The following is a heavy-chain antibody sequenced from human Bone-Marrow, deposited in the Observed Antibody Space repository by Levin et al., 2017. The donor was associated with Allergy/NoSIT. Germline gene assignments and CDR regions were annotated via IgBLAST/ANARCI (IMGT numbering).Heavy chain of an antibody. V-gene: IGHV4-39*01. D-gene: IGHD5-18*01. CDR2: VYHSGST. Sequence: KTSETLSLTCSVSGVSITSRSYFWGWIRQPPGKGLEWIGTVYHSGSTYYSPSLESRVAISVDTSKNQFSLKLTSVTAADTAIYFCARLETSMIGYIDYWGQGTLVTVSS. CDR3: ARLETSMIGYIDY. J-gene: IGHJ4*02. CDR1: GVSITSRSYF.